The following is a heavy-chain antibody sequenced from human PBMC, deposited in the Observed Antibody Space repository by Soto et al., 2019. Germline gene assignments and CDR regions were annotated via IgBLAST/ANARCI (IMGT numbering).Heavy chain of an antibody. CDR2: ISYDGSNK. V-gene: IGHV3-30-3*01. J-gene: IGHJ4*02. D-gene: IGHD1-26*01. CDR3: AREEPSGEGAYDY. Sequence: QVQLVESGGGVVQPGRSLRLSCAASGFTFSSYAMHWVRQAPGKGLEWVAVISYDGSNKYYADSVKGRFTISRDNSKXTLYLQMNSLRAEDTAVYYXAREEPSGEGAYDYWGQXTLVT. CDR1: GFTFSSYA.